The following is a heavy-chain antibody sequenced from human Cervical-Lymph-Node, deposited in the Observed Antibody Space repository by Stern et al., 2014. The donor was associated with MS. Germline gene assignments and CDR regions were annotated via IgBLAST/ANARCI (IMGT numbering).Heavy chain of an antibody. V-gene: IGHV3-9*01. CDR2: ISWNSGSI. J-gene: IGHJ6*02. CDR3: AKDSSSSIYYYYGMDV. CDR1: GFTFDDYA. Sequence: EVQLVESGGGLVQPGRSLRLSCAASGFTFDDYAMHWVRQAPGKGLEWVSGISWNSGSIDYADSVKGRFTISRDNAKNSLYLQMNSLRAEDTALYYCAKDSSSSIYYYYGMDVWGQGTTVTVSS. D-gene: IGHD6-6*01.